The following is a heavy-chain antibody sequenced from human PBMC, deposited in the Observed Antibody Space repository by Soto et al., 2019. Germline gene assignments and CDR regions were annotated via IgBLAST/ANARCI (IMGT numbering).Heavy chain of an antibody. CDR3: ARDGFADNKDH. Sequence: ASVKVSCKASGYTFTGYYMLWVRQAPGQGLEWMGWINPNNGGTNYAQKFQGMVTMTRDTSISTAYMELSRLRSDDTAVYFCARDGFADNKDHWGQGTLVTVS. CDR2: INPNNGGT. D-gene: IGHD2-21*01. J-gene: IGHJ4*02. CDR1: GYTFTGYY. V-gene: IGHV1-2*02.